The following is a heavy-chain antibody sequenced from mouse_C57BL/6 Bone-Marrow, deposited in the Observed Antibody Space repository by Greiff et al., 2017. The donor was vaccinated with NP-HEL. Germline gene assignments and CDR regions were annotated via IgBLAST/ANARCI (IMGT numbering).Heavy chain of an antibody. V-gene: IGHV1-18*01. J-gene: IGHJ2*01. D-gene: IGHD1-1*01. Sequence: VQLQQSGPELVKPGASVKIPCKASGYTFTDYNMDWVKQSHGKSLEWIGDINPNNGGTIYNQKFKGKATLTVDKSSSTAYMELRSLTSEDTAVYYCARRGLLRYPYDFDYWGQGTTLTVSS. CDR2: INPNNGGT. CDR3: ARRGLLRYPYDFDY. CDR1: GYTFTDYN.